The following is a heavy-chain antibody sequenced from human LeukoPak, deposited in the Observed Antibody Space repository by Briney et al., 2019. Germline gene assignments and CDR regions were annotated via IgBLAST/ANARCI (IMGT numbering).Heavy chain of an antibody. Sequence: GGSLRLSCAASGFTVSSNYMSWVRQAPGKGLEWVSVIYSGGSTYYADSVKGRFTISRDNSNNTPYLQMNSLRAEDTAVYYCAKDLYCSSTSCYMDVWGKGTTVTVSS. J-gene: IGHJ6*03. CDR2: IYSGGST. D-gene: IGHD2-2*01. CDR1: GFTVSSNY. CDR3: AKDLYCSSTSCYMDV. V-gene: IGHV3-66*01.